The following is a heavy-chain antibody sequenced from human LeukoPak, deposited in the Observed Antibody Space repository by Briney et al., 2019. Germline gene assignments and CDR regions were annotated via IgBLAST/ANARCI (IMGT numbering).Heavy chain of an antibody. Sequence: SETLSLTCAVSGGSISSYYWSWIRQPPGKGLDLIGYIHYTGSTNYNPSLKSRVTISVDPFKNQFSLRLSSVTAADTAVYYCARGSVATSWGWDPWGQGTLVTVSS. D-gene: IGHD5-12*01. V-gene: IGHV4-59*01. CDR2: IHYTGST. CDR1: GGSISSYY. CDR3: ARGSVATSWGWDP. J-gene: IGHJ5*02.